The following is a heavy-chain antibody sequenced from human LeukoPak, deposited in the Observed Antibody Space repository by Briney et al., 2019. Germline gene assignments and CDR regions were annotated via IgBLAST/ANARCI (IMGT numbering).Heavy chain of an antibody. V-gene: IGHV3-66*01. CDR3: ARRQITMVRGVIGYNWFDP. CDR1: GFTVSSNY. D-gene: IGHD3-10*01. Sequence: PGGSLRLSCAASGFTVSSNYMSWVRQAPGKGLEWVSVIYSGGSTYYADSVKGRFTISRDNSKNTLYLQMNSLRAEDTAVYYCARRQITMVRGVIGYNWFDPWGQGTLVTVSS. J-gene: IGHJ5*02. CDR2: IYSGGST.